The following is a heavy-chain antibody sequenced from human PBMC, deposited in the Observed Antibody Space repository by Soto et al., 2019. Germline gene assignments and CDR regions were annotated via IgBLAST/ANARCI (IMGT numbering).Heavy chain of an antibody. CDR2: MNPGSGDT. V-gene: IGHV1-8*01. Sequence: ASVQVSCKASGYSFTNNDVTWVRQATGQGLEWMGWMNPGSGDTGYAQKFQGRVTMTRDISIATAYMELSSLRSDDTAIYYCARMATFGSLNWFDPWGQGTLVTVS. J-gene: IGHJ5*02. CDR3: ARMATFGSLNWFDP. D-gene: IGHD3-16*01. CDR1: GYSFTNND.